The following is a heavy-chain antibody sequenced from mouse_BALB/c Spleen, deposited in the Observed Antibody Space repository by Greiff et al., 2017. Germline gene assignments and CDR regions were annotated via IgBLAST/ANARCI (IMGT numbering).Heavy chain of an antibody. J-gene: IGHJ4*01. V-gene: IGHV1-87*01. CDR1: GYTFTSYW. Sequence: QVQLQQSGAELARPGASVKLSCKASGYTFTSYWMQWVKQRPGQGLEWIGAIYPGDGDTRYTQKFKGKATLTADKSSSTAYMQLSSLASEDSAVYYCAREGDTYDGAMDYWGQGTSVTVSS. D-gene: IGHD2-12*01. CDR2: IYPGDGDT. CDR3: AREGDTYDGAMDY.